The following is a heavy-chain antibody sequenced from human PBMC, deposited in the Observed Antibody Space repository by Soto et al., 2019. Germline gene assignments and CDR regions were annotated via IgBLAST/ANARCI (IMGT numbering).Heavy chain of an antibody. D-gene: IGHD3-22*01. J-gene: IGHJ4*02. V-gene: IGHV1-46*01. CDR2: INPSGGST. CDR1: GYTFTSYY. Sequence: ASVKVSCKASGYTFTSYYMHWVRQAPGQGLEWMGIINPSGGSTSYAQKFQGRVTMTRDTSTSTVYMELSSLRSEDTAVYYCARGGDVPNYYDSSGYYPFDYWGQGTLVTVSS. CDR3: ARGGDVPNYYDSSGYYPFDY.